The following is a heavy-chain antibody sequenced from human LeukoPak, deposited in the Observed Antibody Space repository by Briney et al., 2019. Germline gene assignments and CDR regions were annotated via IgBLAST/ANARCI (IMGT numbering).Heavy chain of an antibody. J-gene: IGHJ4*02. CDR2: IKQDGSQR. D-gene: IGHD6-6*01. V-gene: IGHV3-7*01. CDR3: ARRGGSSSRRSPIDY. CDR1: GFTFSDYW. Sequence: PRGSLRLSCTASGFTFSDYWMTWVHQAPGRGPGWVANIKQDGSQRYYVDSVRGRFTISRDNAKNSLFLQMNGLRAEDTAVYYCARRGGSSSRRSPIDYWGQGTLVTVSS.